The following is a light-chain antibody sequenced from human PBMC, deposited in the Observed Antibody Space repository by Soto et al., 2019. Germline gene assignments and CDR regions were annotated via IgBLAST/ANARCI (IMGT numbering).Light chain of an antibody. CDR1: QSVSNNY. CDR3: QQYGSSPRT. V-gene: IGKV3-20*01. J-gene: IGKJ1*01. Sequence: EIVLTQSPGTLSLSPGERATLSCRASQSVSNNYLAWYQQKPSQAPRLLIYGAYSRATGIPDRFGGSGSGTDSTLTISRLEPEDFALYYCQQYGSSPRTFGEGTKVEIK. CDR2: GAY.